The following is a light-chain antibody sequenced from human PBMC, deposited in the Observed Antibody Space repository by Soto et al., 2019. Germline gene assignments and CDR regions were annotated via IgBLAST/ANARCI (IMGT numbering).Light chain of an antibody. V-gene: IGLV2-14*01. CDR3: SSYTTTSTLV. Sequence: QSALTQPASVSGSPGQSITIAGTGTTRDVGSYNLVSWYQQRPGEAPKLIISEVRNRPSGISYRFTGSKSGNTASLTISGLQAEDEADYYCSSYTTTSTLVFGGGTKVTVL. CDR1: TRDVGSYNL. J-gene: IGLJ3*02. CDR2: EVR.